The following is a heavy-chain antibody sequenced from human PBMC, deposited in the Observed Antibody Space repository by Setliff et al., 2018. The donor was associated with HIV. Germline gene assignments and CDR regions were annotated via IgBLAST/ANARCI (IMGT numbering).Heavy chain of an antibody. V-gene: IGHV1-2*02. CDR2: INPNSGDT. D-gene: IGHD1-26*01. Sequence: ASVKVSCKASGYSFTVNYIHWVRQAPGQGLEWMGWINPNSGDTKYAQKFQGRVTMTTDTSISTAYMEIRRLTSEDTAVYYCARGAGISSGSLPLGYYYYYMDVWGKGTTVTVSS. CDR1: GYSFTVNY. CDR3: ARGAGISSGSLPLGYYYYYMDV. J-gene: IGHJ6*03.